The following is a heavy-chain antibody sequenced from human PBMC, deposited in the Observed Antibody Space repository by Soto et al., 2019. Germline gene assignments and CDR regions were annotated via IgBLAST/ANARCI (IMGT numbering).Heavy chain of an antibody. CDR3: FTDRTYSPVDH. CDR1: VFTFTNSW. V-gene: IGHV3-15*01. D-gene: IGHD4-4*01. Sequence: GGSLRLSCAASVFTFTNSWMSWVRQAPGKGLEWVGLIKSKTDGGTADYAAPVKGRFTISRDDSKNTLYLQMNSLKTEDTAVYYCFTDRTYSPVDHWGQGTLVTVSS. J-gene: IGHJ4*02. CDR2: IKSKTDGGTA.